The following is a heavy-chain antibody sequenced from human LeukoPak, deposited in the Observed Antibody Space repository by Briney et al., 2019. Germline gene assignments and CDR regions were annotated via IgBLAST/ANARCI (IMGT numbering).Heavy chain of an antibody. V-gene: IGHV3-23*01. CDR3: AKDKTTVTL. CDR2: ISASGGST. Sequence: GGSLRLSCAASGFTFSSYAMSWVRQAPGKGLEWVSAISASGGSTNYADSVKGRFTISRDTSKDTLYLQMNSLRAGDTAVYYCAKDKTTVTLWGQGTLVTVSS. D-gene: IGHD4-11*01. CDR1: GFTFSSYA. J-gene: IGHJ4*02.